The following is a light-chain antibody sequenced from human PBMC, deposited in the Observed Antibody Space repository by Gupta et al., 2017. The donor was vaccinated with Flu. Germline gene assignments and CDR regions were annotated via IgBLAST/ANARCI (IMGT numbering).Light chain of an antibody. V-gene: IGLV3-9*01. J-gene: IGLJ3*02. CDR2: RNN. CDR3: QVWDSSTAWV. Sequence: SSELTQPLSVSVALGQTARITRGGNNMGNKNVNWNKLKTGQGTVLIIYRNNYRAAGPPELFSGSNAGNTATLTISRAKAGDGADYYCQVWDSSTAWVFGGGTKLTVL. CDR1: NMGNKN.